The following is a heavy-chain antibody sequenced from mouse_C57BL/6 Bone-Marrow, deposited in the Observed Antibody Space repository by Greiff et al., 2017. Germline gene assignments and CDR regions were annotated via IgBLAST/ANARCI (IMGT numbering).Heavy chain of an antibody. CDR2: IYPGNSDT. CDR1: GYTFTSYW. CDR3: TREGGTRCYYFDY. J-gene: IGHJ2*01. D-gene: IGHD3-1*01. Sequence: VQLKQSGTVLARPGASVKMSCKTSGYTFTSYWMHWVKQRPGQGLEWIGAIYPGNSDTSYNQKFKGKAKLTAVTSASTAYMELSSLTNEDSAVDYCTREGGTRCYYFDYWGQGTTLTVSS. V-gene: IGHV1-5*01.